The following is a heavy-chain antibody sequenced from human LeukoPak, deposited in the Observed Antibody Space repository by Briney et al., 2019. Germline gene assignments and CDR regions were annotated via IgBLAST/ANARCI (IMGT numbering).Heavy chain of an antibody. D-gene: IGHD3-22*01. CDR3: TRDWGATTDGTWGRYYYDSSGYSY. J-gene: IGHJ4*02. Sequence: GGSLRLSCTASGFTFGDYAMSWFRQAPGKGLEWVGFIRSKAYGGTTEYAASVKGRFIISRYDSKSIAYLQMNSLKTEDTAVYYCTRDWGATTDGTWGRYYYDSSGYSYWGQGTLVTVSS. CDR1: GFTFGDYA. V-gene: IGHV3-49*03. CDR2: IRSKAYGGTT.